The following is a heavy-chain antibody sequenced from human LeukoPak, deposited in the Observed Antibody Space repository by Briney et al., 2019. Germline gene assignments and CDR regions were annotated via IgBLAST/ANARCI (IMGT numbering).Heavy chain of an antibody. D-gene: IGHD3-3*01. CDR2: IYYSGST. J-gene: IGHJ6*03. V-gene: IGHV4-59*08. CDR3: ASSFGVDPYYYYYYYMDV. Sequence: PSETLSLTCTVSGGSISSYYWSWIRQPPGKGLEWIGYIYYSGSTNYNPSLKSRVTISVDTSKNQLSLKLSSVTAADTAVYFCASSFGVDPYYYYYYYMDVWGKGTTVTVSS. CDR1: GGSISSYY.